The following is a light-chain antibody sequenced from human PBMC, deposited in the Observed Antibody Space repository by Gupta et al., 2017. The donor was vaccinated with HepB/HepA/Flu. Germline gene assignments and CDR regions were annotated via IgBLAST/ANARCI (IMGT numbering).Light chain of an antibody. CDR1: QSLVFSDGNTF. CDR2: QVS. J-gene: IGKJ4*02. CDR3: LQGTHWNT. Sequence: DVVLTQSPLSLPVTLGQPASISCRSSQSLVFSDGNTFLHWFQQRPCQSPRRLIYQVSKRDSGVPDRFSGSGSGTDFTLRSIRGEAEDVAIYYCLQGTHWNTFGGGTKVEIK. V-gene: IGKV2-30*01.